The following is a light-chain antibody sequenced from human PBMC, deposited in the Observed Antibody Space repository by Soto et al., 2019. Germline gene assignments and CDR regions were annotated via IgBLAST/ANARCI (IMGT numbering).Light chain of an antibody. CDR3: HQSYSTPSFT. CDR2: AAS. CDR1: QSISSY. V-gene: IGKV1-39*01. J-gene: IGKJ5*01. Sequence: DIQITQSPSSLSSSVVERFTITCRASQSISSYLNWYQQKPGKAPKLLIYAASSLQSGVPSRFSGSGSGTDFTLTISSLQPEDFATYYCHQSYSTPSFTFGQGTRLEIK.